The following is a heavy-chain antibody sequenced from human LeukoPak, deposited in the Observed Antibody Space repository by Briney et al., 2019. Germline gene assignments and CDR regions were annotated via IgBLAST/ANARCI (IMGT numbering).Heavy chain of an antibody. Sequence: GGSLRLSCAASGFTFSSYAISWVRQAPGKGLEWVSAISGSGGSTYYADSVKGRFTISRDNSKNTLYLQMNSLRAEDTAVYYCAKSPRYSYGKYYFDYWGQGTLVTVSS. CDR2: ISGSGGST. CDR1: GFTFSSYA. J-gene: IGHJ4*02. CDR3: AKSPRYSYGKYYFDY. V-gene: IGHV3-23*01. D-gene: IGHD5-18*01.